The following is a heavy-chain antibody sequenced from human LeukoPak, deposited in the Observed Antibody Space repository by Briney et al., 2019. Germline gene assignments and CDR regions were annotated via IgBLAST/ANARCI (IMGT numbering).Heavy chain of an antibody. Sequence: GSSVKVSCKASGGTFSSYAISWVRQAPGQGLEWMGRIIPILGIANYAQKFQGRVTITADKSTSTAYMELSSLRSEDTAVYYCARDCPAKTTMVRGVIIRENWFDPWGQGTLVSVSS. D-gene: IGHD3-10*01. CDR3: ARDCPAKTTMVRGVIIRENWFDP. CDR2: IIPILGIA. CDR1: GGTFSSYA. V-gene: IGHV1-69*04. J-gene: IGHJ5*02.